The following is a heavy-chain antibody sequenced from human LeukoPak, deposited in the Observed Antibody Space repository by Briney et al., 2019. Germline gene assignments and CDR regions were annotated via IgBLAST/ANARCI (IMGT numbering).Heavy chain of an antibody. CDR2: INHSGST. J-gene: IGHJ4*02. V-gene: IGHV4-34*01. CDR3: ARVPLRYFDWLRTSCDY. CDR1: GGSFSGYY. D-gene: IGHD3-9*01. Sequence: SETLSLTCAVYGGSFSGYYWSWIRQPPGKGLEWIGEINHSGSTNYNPSLKSRVTISVDTSKNQFSLKLSSVTAADTAVYYCARVPLRYFDWLRTSCDYWGKGTLVTVS.